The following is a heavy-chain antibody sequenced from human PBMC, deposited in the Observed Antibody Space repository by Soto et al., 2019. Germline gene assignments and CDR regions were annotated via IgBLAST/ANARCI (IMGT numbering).Heavy chain of an antibody. V-gene: IGHV3-21*01. Sequence: PGGSLRLSCAASGFTFSSYSMNWVRQAPGKGLEWVSSISSSSSYIYYADSVKGRFTISRDNAKNSLYLQMNSLRAEDTAVYYCYYYDSSGYDAFDIWGQGTMVTVSS. CDR3: YYYDSSGYDAFDI. CDR1: GFTFSSYS. J-gene: IGHJ3*02. D-gene: IGHD3-22*01. CDR2: ISSSSSYI.